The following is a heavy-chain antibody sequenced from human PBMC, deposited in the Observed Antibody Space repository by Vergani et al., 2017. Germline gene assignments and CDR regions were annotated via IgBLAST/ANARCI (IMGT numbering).Heavy chain of an antibody. CDR3: ARDYSSTCLDY. CDR2: IWSDGSNK. J-gene: IGHJ4*02. D-gene: IGHD6-13*01. CDR1: GFTFSSYE. V-gene: IGHV3-33*08. Sequence: VQLLESGGGLVQPGGSLRLSCAASGFTFSSYEMNWVRQAPGKGLEWVAVIWSDGSNKYYTESLEGRFTISRDNSKNTLSLKMNSLRAEVTAVYYCARDYSSTCLDYWGQGTLVTVSS.